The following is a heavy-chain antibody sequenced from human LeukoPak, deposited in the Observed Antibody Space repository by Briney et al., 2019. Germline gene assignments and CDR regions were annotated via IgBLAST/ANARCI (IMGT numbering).Heavy chain of an antibody. Sequence: PSETLSLTCAVYGGSFSGYYWSWIRQPPGKGLEWIGEINHSGSTNYNPSLKSRVTISVDTSKNQFSLKLSSVTAADTAVYYCARVRSSGWYSPDDYFDYWGQGTLVTVSS. CDR2: INHSGST. CDR3: ARVRSSGWYSPDDYFDY. V-gene: IGHV4-34*01. D-gene: IGHD6-19*01. CDR1: GGSFSGYY. J-gene: IGHJ4*02.